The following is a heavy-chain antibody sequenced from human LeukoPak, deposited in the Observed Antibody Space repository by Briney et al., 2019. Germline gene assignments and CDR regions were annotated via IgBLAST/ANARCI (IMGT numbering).Heavy chain of an antibody. CDR3: ARQRGSGSFHIFDY. J-gene: IGHJ4*02. D-gene: IGHD3-10*01. V-gene: IGHV5-51*01. CDR1: GYSFTSYW. Sequence: GESLKISCKGSGYSFTSYWIAWVRQMPGKGLEWMGIIYPGDSDTTYSPSFQGQVTISADKSISTAFLQWSSLKASDTAMYFCARQRGSGSFHIFDYWGQGTLVTVSS. CDR2: IYPGDSDT.